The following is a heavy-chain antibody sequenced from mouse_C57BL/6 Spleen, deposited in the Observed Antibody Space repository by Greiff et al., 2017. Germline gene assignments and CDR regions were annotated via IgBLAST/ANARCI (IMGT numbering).Heavy chain of an antibody. V-gene: IGHV5-4*01. CDR2: ISDGGSYT. CDR3: ARSYGNFPMDY. J-gene: IGHJ4*01. CDR1: GFTFSSYA. Sequence: LVESGGGLVKPGGSLKLSCAASGFTFSSYAMSWVRQTPEKRLEWVATISDGGSYTYYPDNVKGRFTISRDNAKINLYLQMSHLKSEDTAMYYCARSYGNFPMDYWGQGTSVTVSP. D-gene: IGHD2-1*01.